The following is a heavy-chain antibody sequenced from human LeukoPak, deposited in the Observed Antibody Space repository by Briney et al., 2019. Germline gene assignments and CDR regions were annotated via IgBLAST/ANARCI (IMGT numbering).Heavy chain of an antibody. CDR1: GGSFSGYY. CDR3: ARAPRARYNWSDTPSPRLGRPPDY. V-gene: IGHV4-34*01. D-gene: IGHD1-1*01. CDR2: INHSGST. J-gene: IGHJ4*02. Sequence: PSETLSLTCAVYGGSFSGYYWSWIRQPPGKGLEWIGEINHSGSTNYNPSLKSRVTISVDTSKNQFSLKLSSVTAADTAVYYCARAPRARYNWSDTPSPRLGRPPDYWGQGTLVTVSS.